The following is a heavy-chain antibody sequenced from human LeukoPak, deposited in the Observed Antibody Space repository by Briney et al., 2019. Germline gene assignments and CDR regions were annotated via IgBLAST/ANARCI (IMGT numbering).Heavy chain of an antibody. V-gene: IGHV3-48*02. CDR1: GFTFSSYS. CDR3: ARGCVYFDSSGYCY. J-gene: IGHJ4*02. D-gene: IGHD3-22*01. CDR2: TSSSSTTI. Sequence: PGGSLRLTCAASGFTFSSYSMNGVRQAPGKGLEWVSYTSSSSTTIYYADSVKGRFTISRDNAKNSLYLHMNSLRDEDTAVYYCARGCVYFDSSGYCYWGQGTLVTVSS.